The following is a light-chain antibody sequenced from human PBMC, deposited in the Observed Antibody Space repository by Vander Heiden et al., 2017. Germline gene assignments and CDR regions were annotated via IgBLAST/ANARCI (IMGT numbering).Light chain of an antibody. CDR3: QQYYSTPPT. V-gene: IGKV4-1*01. Sequence: DIVMTQSPDSLAVSLGERDTINCKSSQSVLYSSNNKNYLAWYQQKPVQPPKLLIYWASTRESGVPDRFSGSGSGTDFTLTISSLQAEDVAVYYCQQYYSTPPTFGPGTKVDIK. CDR1: QSVLYSSNNKNY. CDR2: WAS. J-gene: IGKJ3*01.